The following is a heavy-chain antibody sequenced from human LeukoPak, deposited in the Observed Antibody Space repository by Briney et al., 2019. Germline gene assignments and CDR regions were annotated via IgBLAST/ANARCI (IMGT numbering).Heavy chain of an antibody. CDR2: IYPSDSDT. D-gene: IGHD3-10*01. V-gene: IGHV5-51*01. Sequence: GESLKISCKGSGYSFTNYWIGWVRQLPGKGLEWMGIIYPSDSDTRYRPSFGGQVTVSADKSIGTACLEWSSLKAPDTAMYYCARGDGRRGFYFDYWGLGTPLTVSS. CDR1: GYSFTNYW. CDR3: ARGDGRRGFYFDY. J-gene: IGHJ4*02.